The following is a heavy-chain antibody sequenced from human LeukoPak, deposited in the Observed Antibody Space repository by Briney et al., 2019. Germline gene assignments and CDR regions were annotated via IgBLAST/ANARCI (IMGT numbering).Heavy chain of an antibody. J-gene: IGHJ5*02. Sequence: SETLSLTCAVYGGSFSGYYWSWIRQPPGKGLEWIGEINHSGSTNYNPSLKSRVTISVDTSKNQFSLKLSSVTAADTAVYYCARHLSSYYGSGSLNWFDPWGQGTLVTVSS. CDR2: INHSGST. CDR1: GGSFSGYY. D-gene: IGHD3-10*01. CDR3: ARHLSSYYGSGSLNWFDP. V-gene: IGHV4-34*01.